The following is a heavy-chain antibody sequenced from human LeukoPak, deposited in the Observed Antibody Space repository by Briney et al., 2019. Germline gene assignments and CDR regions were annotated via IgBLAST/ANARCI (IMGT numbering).Heavy chain of an antibody. CDR3: ARRSEFDNTHYHYFDY. D-gene: IGHD2-15*01. CDR2: IYHSGST. V-gene: IGHV4-39*01. J-gene: IGHJ4*02. Sequence: NPSETLSLTCTVSGGSIDSRSYYWDWIRQAPGKGLEWIGTIYHSGSTEYNPSLKSRVAIFVDTSKNQFSLILHSVAAADTAVYYFARRSEFDNTHYHYFDYWGQGALVTVSS. CDR1: GGSIDSRSYY.